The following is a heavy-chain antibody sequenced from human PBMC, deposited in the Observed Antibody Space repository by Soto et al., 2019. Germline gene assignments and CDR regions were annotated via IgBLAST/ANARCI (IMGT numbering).Heavy chain of an antibody. CDR2: IKSKTDGGTT. V-gene: IGHV3-15*01. CDR3: TTDRFSVSPD. CDR1: GFIFSNAW. J-gene: IGHJ4*02. Sequence: LRLSCAASGFIFSNAWMNWVRQAPGKGLEWVGRIKSKTDGGTTDYAAPVKGRFTISRDDSKTTLYLQMNSLKSEDTAVYYCTTDRFSVSPDWGLGTLVTVSS. D-gene: IGHD3-3*01.